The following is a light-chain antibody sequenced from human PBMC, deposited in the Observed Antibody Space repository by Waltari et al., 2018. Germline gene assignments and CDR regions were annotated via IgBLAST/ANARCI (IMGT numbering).Light chain of an antibody. CDR3: AAWDDSHYV. J-gene: IGLJ1*01. CDR2: MNN. CDR1: SSNLGSNY. Sequence: QSVLTQPPSASETPGQRVIISCSGSSSNLGSNYLYWYQQLPGTAPKLLIYMNNQRPSGVPDRCSGSKSGTSASLAISGLRSEDEAVYYCAAWDDSHYVFGTGTKVTVL. V-gene: IGLV1-47*01.